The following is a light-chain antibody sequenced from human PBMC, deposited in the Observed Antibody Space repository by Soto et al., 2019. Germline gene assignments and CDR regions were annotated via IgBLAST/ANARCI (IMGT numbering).Light chain of an antibody. CDR2: DAS. CDR3: QQYNNWPPLT. Sequence: EIVLTQSPATLSLSPGERATLSCRASQSVSSYLAWYQQKPGQAPRLLIYDASTRATGIPARFSGSGSGTEFTLTISSLQSEDFAVYYCQQYNNWPPLTFGQGTRLENK. CDR1: QSVSSY. V-gene: IGKV3-15*01. J-gene: IGKJ5*01.